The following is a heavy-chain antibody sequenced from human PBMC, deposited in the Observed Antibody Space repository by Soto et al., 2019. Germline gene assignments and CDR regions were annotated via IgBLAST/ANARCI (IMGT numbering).Heavy chain of an antibody. D-gene: IGHD2-8*01. CDR3: AKIEMGWFAH. Sequence: GGSLRLSSTVSGFSFFSYAMSWVRQAPGKGLEWVSTISGSGGHTYYADSVKGRFVVSRDNDKNTVYLHMSSLTGEDTAVYFCAKIEMGWFAHWGQGTQVTVSS. V-gene: IGHV3-23*01. J-gene: IGHJ5*02. CDR1: GFSFFSYA. CDR2: ISGSGGHT.